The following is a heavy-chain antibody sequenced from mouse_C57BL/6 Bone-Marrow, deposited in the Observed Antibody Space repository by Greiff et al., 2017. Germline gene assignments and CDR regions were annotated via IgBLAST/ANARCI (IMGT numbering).Heavy chain of an antibody. CDR1: GFTFTDYY. D-gene: IGHD1-1*01. CDR3: ARTYYGSSRVFAY. CDR2: IRNKANGYTT. J-gene: IGHJ3*01. Sequence: EVKLVESGGGLVQPGGSLSLSCAASGFTFTDYYMSWVRQPPGKALEWLGFIRNKANGYTTEYSASVKGRFTISRDNSQSILYLQMNALRAEDSATYYCARTYYGSSRVFAYWGQGTLVTVSA. V-gene: IGHV7-3*01.